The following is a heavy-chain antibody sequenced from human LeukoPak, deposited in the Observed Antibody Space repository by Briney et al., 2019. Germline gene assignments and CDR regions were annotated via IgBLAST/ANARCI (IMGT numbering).Heavy chain of an antibody. D-gene: IGHD5-24*01. CDR3: AGKEMATIFHYY. CDR2: IQYDRSGE. V-gene: IGHV3-30*02. J-gene: IGHJ4*02. CDR1: GFTFSNCD. Sequence: PGGSLRLSCAASGFTFSNCDMHWVRQAPGKGLEWVAFIQYDRSGENYADSVKGRFTISRDNSKNTLYLQMNSLRDEDTAVYYCAGKEMATIFHYYWGQGTLVTVSS.